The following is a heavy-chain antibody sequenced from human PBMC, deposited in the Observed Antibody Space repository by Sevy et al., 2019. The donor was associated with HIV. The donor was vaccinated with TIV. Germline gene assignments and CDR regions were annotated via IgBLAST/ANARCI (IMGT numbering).Heavy chain of an antibody. CDR2: IKSITDGGTT. Sequence: GGSLRLTCAASGFDISNAWMTWVRQAPGKGLEWVGHIKSITDGGTTDHVAPVKGRLTISRHDSKNTLYLEMNSLKIEATAVYYGTTGLVWTIDWGQGTRVTVSS. D-gene: IGHD3-16*01. J-gene: IGHJ4*02. V-gene: IGHV3-15*01. CDR1: GFDISNAW. CDR3: TTGLVWTID.